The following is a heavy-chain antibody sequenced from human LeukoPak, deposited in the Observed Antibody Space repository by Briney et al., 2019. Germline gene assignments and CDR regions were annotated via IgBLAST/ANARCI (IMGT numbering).Heavy chain of an antibody. V-gene: IGHV3-23*01. CDR3: ASLYPPGGNFYYNMDV. J-gene: IGHJ6*02. D-gene: IGHD2-2*01. CDR2: ISGSGGST. Sequence: PGGSLRLSCAASGFTFSSYAMSWLRQAPGKGLEWVSAISGSGGSTYYADSVKGRFTISRDNSKNTLYLQMNSLRAEDTAVYYCASLYPPGGNFYYNMDVWGQGTTVTVSS. CDR1: GFTFSSYA.